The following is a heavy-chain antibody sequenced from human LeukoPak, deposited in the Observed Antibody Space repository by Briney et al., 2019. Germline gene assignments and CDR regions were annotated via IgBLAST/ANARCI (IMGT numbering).Heavy chain of an antibody. D-gene: IGHD6-13*01. CDR1: GGSISPYY. Sequence: PSETLSLTCTVSGGSISPYYWTWIRQPPGKGLEWIGNVYYSGTTTYNPALNSRVTISVDTSKNQFSLKVRSVTATDTAVYYCTSLYSSNWYLGDYWGQGALVTVSS. CDR3: TSLYSSNWYLGDY. V-gene: IGHV4-59*01. CDR2: VYYSGTT. J-gene: IGHJ4*02.